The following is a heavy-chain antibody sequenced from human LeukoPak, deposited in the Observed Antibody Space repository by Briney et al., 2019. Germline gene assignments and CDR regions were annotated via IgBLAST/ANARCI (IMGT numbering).Heavy chain of an antibody. J-gene: IGHJ4*02. CDR2: INSDETTT. V-gene: IGHV3-74*01. Sequence: GGSLRLSCVASVFTFSTYWMHWVRQAPGKGLVWVSHINSDETTTNYADSVKGRFTISRDNAKNTLYLQMNSLRAEDTPVYYCARDQGSSTRGVDYWGQGTLVTVSS. CDR3: ARDQGSSTRGVDY. D-gene: IGHD3-10*01. CDR1: VFTFSTYW.